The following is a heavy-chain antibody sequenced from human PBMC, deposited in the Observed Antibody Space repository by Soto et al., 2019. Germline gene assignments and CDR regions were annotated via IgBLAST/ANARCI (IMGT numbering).Heavy chain of an antibody. J-gene: IGHJ3*02. V-gene: IGHV1-2*04. CDR2: INPNSGGT. Sequence: ASVKVSCKASGYTFTGYYMHWVQQAPGQGLEWMGWINPNSGGTNYAQKFQGWVTMTRDTSISTAYMELSRLRSDDTAVYYCARGLGIGDEDAFDIWGQGTMVTVSS. CDR1: GYTFTGYY. D-gene: IGHD7-27*01. CDR3: ARGLGIGDEDAFDI.